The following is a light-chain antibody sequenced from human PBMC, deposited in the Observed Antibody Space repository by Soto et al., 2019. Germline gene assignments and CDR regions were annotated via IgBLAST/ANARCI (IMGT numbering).Light chain of an antibody. CDR3: QQYNSYSRT. V-gene: IGKV1-5*01. Sequence: DIQMTQSPSTVSASFGDRVTISCRASQSISSSLAWYQQKPGKAPKLLIYDTSTLESGVPSRFSGSGSGTEFTLTISSLQPDDFATYFCQQYNSYSRTFGQGTKVDI. CDR1: QSISSS. J-gene: IGKJ1*01. CDR2: DTS.